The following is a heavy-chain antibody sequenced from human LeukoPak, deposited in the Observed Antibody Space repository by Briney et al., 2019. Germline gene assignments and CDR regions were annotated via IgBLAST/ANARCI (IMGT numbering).Heavy chain of an antibody. V-gene: IGHV4-34*01. J-gene: IGHJ5*02. Sequence: SETLSLTCAVYGGSFSGYYWSWIRQPPGKGLEWIGEINHSGSTNYNPSLKSRVTISVDTSKNQFSLKLSSVTAADTAVYYCARNEGQQLSRSWLDPWGQGTLGTVSA. CDR1: GGSFSGYY. D-gene: IGHD6-13*01. CDR2: INHSGST. CDR3: ARNEGQQLSRSWLDP.